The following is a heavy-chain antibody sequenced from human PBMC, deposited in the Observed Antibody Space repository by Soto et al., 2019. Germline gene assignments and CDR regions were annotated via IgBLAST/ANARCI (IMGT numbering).Heavy chain of an antibody. CDR2: ISSSGSTI. V-gene: IGHV3-11*01. CDR1: GFTFSDYY. CDR3: ARDLADGDYYYYMDV. J-gene: IGHJ6*03. Sequence: GGSLRLSCAASGFTFSDYYMSWIRQAPGKGLEWVSYISSSGSTIYYADSVKGRFTISRDNAKNSLYLQMNSLRAEDTAVYYCARDLADGDYYYYMDVWGKGTTVTLPS. D-gene: IGHD4-17*01.